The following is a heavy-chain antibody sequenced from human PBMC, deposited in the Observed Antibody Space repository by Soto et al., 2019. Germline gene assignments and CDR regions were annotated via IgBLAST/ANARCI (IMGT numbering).Heavy chain of an antibody. CDR2: IYYSGST. D-gene: IGHD3-10*01. J-gene: IGHJ4*02. CDR3: AKDPPIDGWGSYDY. CDR1: GCSISSYY. V-gene: IGHV4-59*01. Sequence: PSETLSLTCTFSGCSISSYYWSWIRQPPGKGLEWIGYIYYSGSTNYNPSLKSRVTISVDTSKNQFSLKLSSVTAADTAVYYCAKDPPIDGWGSYDYGGQGTLVTVSS.